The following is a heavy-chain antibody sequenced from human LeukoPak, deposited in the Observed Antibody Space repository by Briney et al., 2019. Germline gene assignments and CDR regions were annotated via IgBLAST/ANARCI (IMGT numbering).Heavy chain of an antibody. Sequence: GASVKVSCKASGYTFTGYYMHWVRQAPGQGLEWMGGFVLEDGERIHAQKFRGRVRVTEDTSTDTAYMELSSLRSEDTAVYYCATLDLPPSTAAVASWGQGTLVTVSS. CDR3: ATLDLPPSTAAVAS. D-gene: IGHD6-13*01. CDR1: GYTFTGYY. CDR2: FVLEDGER. V-gene: IGHV1-24*01. J-gene: IGHJ5*01.